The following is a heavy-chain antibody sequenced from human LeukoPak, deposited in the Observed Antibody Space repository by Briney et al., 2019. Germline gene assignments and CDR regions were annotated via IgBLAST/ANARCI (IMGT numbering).Heavy chain of an antibody. CDR3: ARGVGIAAGGSFYHCMDL. CDR2: INTHSGNT. Sequence: ASVKVSCKPSGYSFNRYGNNWLRLDPGQPLEWIGWINTHSGNTNYAQKLQPRVTMTTDRSNSTEYMESKTLRSDDPADYYVARGVGIAAGGSFYHCMDLWGKGTTVTVS. V-gene: IGHV1-18*01. CDR1: GYSFNRYG. D-gene: IGHD6-13*01. J-gene: IGHJ6*03.